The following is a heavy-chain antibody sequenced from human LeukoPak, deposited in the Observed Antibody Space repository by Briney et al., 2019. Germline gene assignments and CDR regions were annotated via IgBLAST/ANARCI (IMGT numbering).Heavy chain of an antibody. V-gene: IGHV3-48*03. CDR2: ISTSGSTI. J-gene: IGHJ6*02. CDR1: GFTFNNYE. D-gene: IGHD2-8*01. Sequence: PGGSLRLSCAASGFTFNNYEMSWVRQAPGKGLEWVSYISTSGSTIYYADSVKGRFTISRDNAKNSLYLQMNSLRAEDTAVYYCASYCTNGVCDHYYYYGMDVWGQGTTVTVSS. CDR3: ASYCTNGVCDHYYYYGMDV.